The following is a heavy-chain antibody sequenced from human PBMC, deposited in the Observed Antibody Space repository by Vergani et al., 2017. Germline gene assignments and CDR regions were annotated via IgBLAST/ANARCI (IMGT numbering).Heavy chain of an antibody. D-gene: IGHD1-1*01. J-gene: IGHJ5*02. CDR2: ISYDGSNK. CDR3: ARVKLTWFDP. V-gene: IGHV3-30*04. Sequence: QVQLVESGGGVVQPGRSLRLSCAASGFTFNTYAMHWVRQAPGKGLEWVAVISYDGSNKKYGDSVKGRFSISRDNSKNTLYLQMNSLRAEDTAFYYCARVKLTWFDPWGQGTLVTVSS. CDR1: GFTFNTYA.